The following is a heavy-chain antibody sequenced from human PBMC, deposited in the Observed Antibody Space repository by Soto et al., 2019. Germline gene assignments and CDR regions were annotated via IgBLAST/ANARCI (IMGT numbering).Heavy chain of an antibody. D-gene: IGHD1-7*01. CDR2: IYWDDDK. V-gene: IGHV2-5*02. CDR3: AHRLTLNSDWNYGSFDY. Sequence: QITLKESGPTLVKPTQTLTLTCTFSGFSLTTYGVGVGWVRQPPGKALEWLALIYWDDDKRYSPSLKSRLTITKDTSKNHVVLTMTNMDPVDTATYYCAHRLTLNSDWNYGSFDYWGQGTLVTVSS. J-gene: IGHJ4*02. CDR1: GFSLTTYGVG.